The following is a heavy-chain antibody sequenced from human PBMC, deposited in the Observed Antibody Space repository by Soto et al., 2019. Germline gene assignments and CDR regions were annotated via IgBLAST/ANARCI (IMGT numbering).Heavy chain of an antibody. V-gene: IGHV1-2*04. CDR3: ARGRRGPIQLWLGAGSYYYYMDV. CDR2: INPKNGAT. J-gene: IGHJ6*03. CDR1: GYSFTGYC. Sequence: ASVKVSCKASGYSFTGYCMHWVRQAPGQGLEWMGWINPKNGATNYARKFQGWGTMIRDTSISTAYMELSSLRYDDTAVYYCARGRRGPIQLWLGAGSYYYYMDVWGKRTTVTVSS. D-gene: IGHD5-18*01.